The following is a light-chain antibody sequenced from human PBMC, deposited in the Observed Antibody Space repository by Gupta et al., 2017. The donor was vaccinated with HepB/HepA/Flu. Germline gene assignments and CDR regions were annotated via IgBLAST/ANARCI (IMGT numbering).Light chain of an antibody. J-gene: IGKJ4*01. Sequence: DIILTTAPGTPPLSPGVRATLSCRASQSISSSYLTWYQQRPGQAPRLLIYGAFSRATGIPDRFSGSGSGTDFTLTISRLEPEDFAMYYCQQYGTSVVFGRGTKVEIK. CDR3: QQYGTSVV. CDR1: QSISSSY. V-gene: IGKV3-20*01. CDR2: GAF.